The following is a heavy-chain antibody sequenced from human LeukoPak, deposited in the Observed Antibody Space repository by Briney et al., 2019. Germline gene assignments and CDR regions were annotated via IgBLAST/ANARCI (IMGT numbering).Heavy chain of an antibody. CDR2: INPNSGGT. CDR3: ARDLGRIGVTGTRGFDS. Sequence: ASVKVSCKASGYTFTAYYMHWVRQAPGQGLERMGRINPNSGGTNYAQRFQGRVTMSRDTSISTAYMDLGRLTSDDTAVYYCARDLGRIGVTGTRGFDSWGQGTLVTVSS. V-gene: IGHV1-2*06. J-gene: IGHJ4*02. CDR1: GYTFTAYY. D-gene: IGHD6-19*01.